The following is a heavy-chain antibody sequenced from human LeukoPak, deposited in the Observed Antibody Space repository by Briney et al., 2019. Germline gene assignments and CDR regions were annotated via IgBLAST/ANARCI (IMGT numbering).Heavy chain of an antibody. Sequence: SETLSLTCTVSGGSISSYYWSWIRQPPGKGLEWIGYIYYSGSTNYNPSLKSRVTISVGTSKNQFSLKLSSVTAADMAVYYCARDGYYDSSGYYSNDAFDIWGQGTMVTVSS. D-gene: IGHD3-22*01. CDR1: GGSISSYY. V-gene: IGHV4-59*01. CDR3: ARDGYYDSSGYYSNDAFDI. CDR2: IYYSGST. J-gene: IGHJ3*02.